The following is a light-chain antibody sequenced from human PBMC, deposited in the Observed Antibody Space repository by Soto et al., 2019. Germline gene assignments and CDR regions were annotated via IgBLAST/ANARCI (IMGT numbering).Light chain of an antibody. CDR3: QEYSSFSYT. V-gene: IGKV1-5*01. CDR2: DTS. Sequence: DIQMTQSPSTLSASVGDSVTITCRASHSIAGLLAWYQQKAGKAPKVMIYDTSNLESGVPSRCSGSGSVTDFTLTISSLHPKDFATYFCQEYSSFSYTFGQGTRLEI. CDR1: HSIAGL. J-gene: IGKJ2*01.